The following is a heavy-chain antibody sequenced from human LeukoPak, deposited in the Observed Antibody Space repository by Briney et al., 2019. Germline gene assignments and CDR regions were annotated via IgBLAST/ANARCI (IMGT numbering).Heavy chain of an antibody. D-gene: IGHD3-3*01. V-gene: IGHV4-59*06. CDR1: GGSISSYY. Sequence: SETLSLTCTVSGGSISSYYWSWIRQPPGKGLEWIGYIYYSGSTYYNPSLKSRVTISVDTSKNQFSLKLSSVTAADTAVYYCARAQLRFLEWLGSDAFDIWGQGTMVTVSS. CDR2: IYYSGST. CDR3: ARAQLRFLEWLGSDAFDI. J-gene: IGHJ3*02.